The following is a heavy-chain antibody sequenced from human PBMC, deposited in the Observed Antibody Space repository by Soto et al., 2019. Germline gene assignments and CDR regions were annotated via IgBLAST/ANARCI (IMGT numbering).Heavy chain of an antibody. D-gene: IGHD6-13*01. V-gene: IGHV3-9*01. CDR1: GFTFDDYA. J-gene: IGHJ1*01. CDR2: INWNSGSI. CDR3: VKDESINWYSGHFRH. Sequence: GGSLRLSCAAPGFTFDDYAMHWVRQVPGKGLEWVSGINWNSGSIGYADSVKGRFAISRDNAKNSLHLQMNSLRAEDTAFYYCVKDESINWYSGHFRHWGQGTLVTVSS.